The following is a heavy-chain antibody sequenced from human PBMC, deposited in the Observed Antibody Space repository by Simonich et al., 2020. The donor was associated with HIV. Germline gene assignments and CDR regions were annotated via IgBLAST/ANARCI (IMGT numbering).Heavy chain of an antibody. V-gene: IGHV3-21*01. CDR3: ARDGRKGSSTSCSDY. J-gene: IGHJ4*02. CDR2: ISSSNSYI. CDR1: GFTFSSYS. Sequence: EVQLVESGGGLVKPGGSLRLSCAASGFTFSSYSMNWVRHAPGKGLEWVSSISSSNSYIYNADSVKGRFTISRDNAKNSRYLQMNSLRAEDTAVYYCARDGRKGSSTSCSDYWGQGTLVTVSS. D-gene: IGHD2-2*01.